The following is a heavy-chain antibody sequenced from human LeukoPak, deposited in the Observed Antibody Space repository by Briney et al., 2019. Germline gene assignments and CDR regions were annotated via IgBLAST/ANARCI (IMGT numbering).Heavy chain of an antibody. CDR2: INSDGSST. CDR1: GFTFSSYW. D-gene: IGHD6-6*01. J-gene: IGHJ5*02. CDR3: ARSPGIAARGNWFDP. V-gene: IGHV3-74*01. Sequence: GGSLRLSCAASGFTFSSYWMHWVRQAPGKGLVWVSRINSDGSSTSYADSVKGRFTISRDNAKNTLYLQMNSLRAEDTAVYYCARSPGIAARGNWFDPWGQGTLVTVSS.